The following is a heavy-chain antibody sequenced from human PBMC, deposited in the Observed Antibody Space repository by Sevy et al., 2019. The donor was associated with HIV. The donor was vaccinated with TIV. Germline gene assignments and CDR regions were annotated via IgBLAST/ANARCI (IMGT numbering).Heavy chain of an antibody. J-gene: IGHJ5*02. CDR2: IYYSGST. CDR3: ARGSLYYGSGSLHNWFDP. V-gene: IGHV4-31*03. CDR1: GGSISSGGYY. Sequence: SETVSLTCTVSGGSISSGGYYWSWIRQHPGKGLEWIGYIYYSGSTYYNPSLKSRVTISVDTSKNQFSLKLSSVTAADTAVYYCARGSLYYGSGSLHNWFDPWGQGTLVTVSS. D-gene: IGHD3-10*01.